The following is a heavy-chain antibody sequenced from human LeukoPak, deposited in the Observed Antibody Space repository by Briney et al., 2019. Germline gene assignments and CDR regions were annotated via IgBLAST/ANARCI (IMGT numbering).Heavy chain of an antibody. D-gene: IGHD2-21*02. J-gene: IGHJ6*02. V-gene: IGHV3-33*01. CDR2: IWYDGSNK. CDR3: ARDEGDFVPPYPTYYGMDV. Sequence: GGSLRLSCAASGFTFSSYGMHWVRQAPGKGLEWVAVIWYDGSNKYYADSVKGRFTISRDNSKNTLYLQMNSLRAEDTAVYYCARDEGDFVPPYPTYYGMDVWGQGTTVTVSS. CDR1: GFTFSSYG.